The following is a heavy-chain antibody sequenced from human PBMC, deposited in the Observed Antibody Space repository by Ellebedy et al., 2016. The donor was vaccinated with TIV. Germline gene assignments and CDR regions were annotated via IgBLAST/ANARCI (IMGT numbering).Heavy chain of an antibody. CDR1: GGSFSGYY. J-gene: IGHJ4*02. CDR3: ARDNRYSSEGHFDY. V-gene: IGHV4-34*01. CDR2: INHSGST. D-gene: IGHD6-19*01. Sequence: GSLRLSXAVYGGSFSGYYWSWIRQPPGKGLEWIGEINHSGSTNYNPSLKSRVTISVDTSKNQFSLKLSSVTAADTAVYYCARDNRYSSEGHFDYWGQGTLVTVSS.